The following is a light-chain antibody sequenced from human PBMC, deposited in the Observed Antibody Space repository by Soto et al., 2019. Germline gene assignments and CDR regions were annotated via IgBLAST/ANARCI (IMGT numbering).Light chain of an antibody. CDR2: EVF. CDR1: SGDVGGYDY. V-gene: IGLV2-14*01. CDR3: SSYTASSTYV. J-gene: IGLJ1*01. Sequence: QSALTQPASVSGSPGQSITISCSGTSGDVGGYDYVSWYQHHPGKAPKLIIFEVFNRPSGVSNRFSGSKSGNTASLTISGLQAEDEADYYCSSYTASSTYVFGTGTRSPS.